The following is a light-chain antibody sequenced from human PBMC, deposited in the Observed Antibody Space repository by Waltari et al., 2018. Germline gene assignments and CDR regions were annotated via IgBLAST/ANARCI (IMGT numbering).Light chain of an antibody. Sequence: QSVLTQPPSASGTTGQRVTISCSGSSSNIGSNIVNWYQQVPGTTPKLLIYRNDQRPSGVPGRFSGSKSGTSATLAISGLRSEDEADYYWAAWDDSLNGRWEFGGGTKLTVL. J-gene: IGLJ3*02. V-gene: IGLV1-44*01. CDR2: RND. CDR1: SSNIGSNI. CDR3: AAWDDSLNGRWE.